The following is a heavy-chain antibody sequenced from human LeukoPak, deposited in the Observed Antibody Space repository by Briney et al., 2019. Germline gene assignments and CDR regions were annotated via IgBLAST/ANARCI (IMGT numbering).Heavy chain of an antibody. D-gene: IGHD5-12*01. CDR2: VIPIFGTA. CDR1: GGTFSSYA. CDR3: ARSPGYTGYDLRYDY. J-gene: IGHJ4*02. V-gene: IGHV1-69*13. Sequence: SVKVSCKASGGTFSSYAINWVRQAPGQGLEWVWGVIPIFGTANYAQKFQGRVTISADESTSTGYMDLSSLRSEDTAVYFCARSPGYTGYDLRYDYWDQGTLVTVSS.